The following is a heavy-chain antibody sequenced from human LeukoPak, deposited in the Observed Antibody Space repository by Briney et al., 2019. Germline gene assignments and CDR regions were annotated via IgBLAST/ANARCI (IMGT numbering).Heavy chain of an antibody. CDR2: INHSGST. J-gene: IGHJ4*02. D-gene: IGHD3-16*01. Sequence: PGGSLRLSCAASGFTFSSYAMSWVRQAPGKGLEWIGEINHSGSTNYNPSLKSRVTISVDTSKNQFSLKLSSVTAADTAVYYCAKGYYDYVWGSYYFDYWGQGTLVTVSS. V-gene: IGHV4-34*01. CDR1: GFTFSSYA. CDR3: AKGYYDYVWGSYYFDY.